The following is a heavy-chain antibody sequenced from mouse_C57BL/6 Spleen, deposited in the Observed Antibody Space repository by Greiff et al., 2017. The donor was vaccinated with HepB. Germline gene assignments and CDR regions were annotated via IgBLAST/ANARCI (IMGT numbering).Heavy chain of an antibody. Sequence: VQLQQPGAELVKPGASVKMSCKASGYTFTSYWITWVKQRPGQGLEWIGDIYPGSGSTNYNEKFKSKATLTVDTSSSTAYMQLSSLTSEYSAVYYCARAYYYGSSYDYWGQGTTLTVSS. J-gene: IGHJ2*01. V-gene: IGHV1-55*01. D-gene: IGHD1-1*01. CDR2: IYPGSGST. CDR1: GYTFTSYW. CDR3: ARAYYYGSSYDY.